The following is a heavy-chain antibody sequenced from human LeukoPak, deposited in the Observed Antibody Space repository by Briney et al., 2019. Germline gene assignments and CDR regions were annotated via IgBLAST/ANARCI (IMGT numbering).Heavy chain of an antibody. CDR2: ISYDGSNK. CDR3: AKEGSGWYKKLDY. D-gene: IGHD6-19*01. V-gene: IGHV3-30*18. J-gene: IGHJ4*02. Sequence: PGGSLRLSCAASGFTFSSYGMHWVRRAPGKGLEWVAVISYDGSNKYYADSVKGRFTISRDNSKNTLYLQMNSLRAEDTAVYYCAKEGSGWYKKLDYWGQGTLVTVSS. CDR1: GFTFSSYG.